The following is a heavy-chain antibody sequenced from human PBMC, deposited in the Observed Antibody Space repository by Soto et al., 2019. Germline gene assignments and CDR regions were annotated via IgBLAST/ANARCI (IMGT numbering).Heavy chain of an antibody. D-gene: IGHD5-12*01. CDR1: DGSVSSGSYY. V-gene: IGHV4-61*01. CDR2: IYSSGST. J-gene: IGHJ4*02. Sequence: PSETLSLTCTVSDGSVSSGSYYWTWIRQPPGKGLEWIGYIYSSGSTLYNPSLRSRVIISVDTSTNQFSLKLSSVTAADTAVYYCARDSLALFDSWGQGTLVTVSS. CDR3: ARDSLALFDS.